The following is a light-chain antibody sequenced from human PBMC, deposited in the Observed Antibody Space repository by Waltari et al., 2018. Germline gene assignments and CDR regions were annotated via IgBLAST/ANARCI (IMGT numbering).Light chain of an antibody. J-gene: IGKJ2*01. CDR1: QSVLPSSDPQSY. V-gene: IGKV4-1*01. CDR3: HQYYSTPYT. Sequence: DIVMTQSPDSLAVSLGGRATINCKSSQSVLPSSDPQSYVAWYQQRPGQPPKLLFYWASTRESGVPDRFSGSGSGTDFTLTISSLQAEDVAIYFCHQYYSTPYTFGQGTKLEIK. CDR2: WAS.